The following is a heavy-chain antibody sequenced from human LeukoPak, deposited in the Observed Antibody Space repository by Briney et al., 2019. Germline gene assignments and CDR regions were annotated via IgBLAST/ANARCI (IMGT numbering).Heavy chain of an antibody. J-gene: IGHJ4*02. CDR1: GVTFSSYA. V-gene: IGHV3-23*01. D-gene: IGHD6-19*01. Sequence: GVTFSSYAMSWGRQAPGKGLQEGSAISGSCGSTHYADSVKGPFTISRDNAKNSLYLQMNSLRAEDTALDYCAKDKEAGASDYRGQGTLVTVSS. CDR2: ISGSCGST. CDR3: AKDKEAGASDY.